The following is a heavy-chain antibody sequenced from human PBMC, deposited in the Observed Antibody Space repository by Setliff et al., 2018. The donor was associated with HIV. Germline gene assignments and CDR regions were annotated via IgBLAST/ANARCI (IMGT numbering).Heavy chain of an antibody. D-gene: IGHD2-21*02. CDR2: ITNDVSAT. J-gene: IGHJ4*02. V-gene: IGHV3-74*01. CDR3: AAMTSDWHEAY. Sequence: GGSLRLSCAASGFTSGFAFSHYWMHWVRQVPGKGLVWVSRITNDVSATTYADFVKGRFTISRDNAKSSLYLQMNSLRVEDTAVYYCAAMTSDWHEAYWGQGILVTVS. CDR1: GFAFSHYW.